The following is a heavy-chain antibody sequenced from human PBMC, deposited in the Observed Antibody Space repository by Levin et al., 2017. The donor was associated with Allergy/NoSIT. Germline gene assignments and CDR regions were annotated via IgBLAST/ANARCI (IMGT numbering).Heavy chain of an antibody. V-gene: IGHV3-30-3*01. Sequence: GGSLRLSCAASGFTFSSYAMHWVRQAPGKGLEWVAVISYDGSNKYYADSVKGRFTISRDNSKNTLYLQMNSLRAEDTAVYYCAREREVNSSSSFPGWFDPWGQGTLVTVSS. CDR3: AREREVNSSSSFPGWFDP. D-gene: IGHD6-6*01. J-gene: IGHJ5*02. CDR2: ISYDGSNK. CDR1: GFTFSSYA.